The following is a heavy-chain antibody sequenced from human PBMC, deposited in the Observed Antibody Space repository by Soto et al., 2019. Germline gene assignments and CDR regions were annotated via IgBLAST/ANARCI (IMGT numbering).Heavy chain of an antibody. Sequence: ASVKVSCKVSGYTLTELSMHWVRQAPGKGLEWMGGFDPEDGETIYAQKFQGRVTMTEDTSTDTAYMELSSLRSEDTAVYYCATGMIVVALLAFDIWGQGTMVTVS. CDR1: GYTLTELS. CDR3: ATGMIVVALLAFDI. D-gene: IGHD3-22*01. CDR2: FDPEDGET. V-gene: IGHV1-24*01. J-gene: IGHJ3*02.